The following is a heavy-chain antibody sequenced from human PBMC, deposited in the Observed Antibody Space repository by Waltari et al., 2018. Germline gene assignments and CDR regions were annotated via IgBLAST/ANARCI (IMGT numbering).Heavy chain of an antibody. D-gene: IGHD5-12*01. V-gene: IGHV4-4*07. J-gene: IGHJ6*03. CDR2: IYTSGST. Sequence: QVQLQESGPGLVKPSETLSLTCTVSGGSISSYYWSWIRQPAGKGLEWIGRIYTSGSTNYNPSLKSRVTMSVDTSKNQFSLKLSSVTAADTAVYYCARVSSKWLRLWGYYYYMDVWGKGTTVTVSS. CDR3: ARVSSKWLRLWGYYYYMDV. CDR1: GGSISSYY.